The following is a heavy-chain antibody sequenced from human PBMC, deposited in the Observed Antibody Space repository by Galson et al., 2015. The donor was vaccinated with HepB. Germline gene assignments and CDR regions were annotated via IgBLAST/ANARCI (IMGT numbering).Heavy chain of an antibody. V-gene: IGHV3-21*01. Sequence: SLRLSCAASGFTFSSYSMNWVRQAPGKGLEWVSSISSSSSYIYYADSVKGRFTISRDNAKNSLYLQMNSLRAEDTAVYYCARSLVRNPFDYWGQGTLVTVPS. CDR3: ARSLVRNPFDY. J-gene: IGHJ4*02. CDR1: GFTFSSYS. D-gene: IGHD3-10*01. CDR2: ISSSSSYI.